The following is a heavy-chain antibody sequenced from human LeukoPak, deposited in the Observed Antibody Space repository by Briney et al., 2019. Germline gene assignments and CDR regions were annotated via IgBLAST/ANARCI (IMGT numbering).Heavy chain of an antibody. CDR1: GFTFSSYE. V-gene: IGHV3-48*03. Sequence: GGSLRLSCAASGFTFSSYEMNCVRQAPGKGLEWVSYISSSGSTIFYADSVKGRFTISRDNTKNSLYLQMNSLRAEDTAVYYCARCGRRNWLDPWGQGTLVTVSS. CDR2: ISSSGSTI. J-gene: IGHJ5*02. CDR3: ARCGRRNWLDP.